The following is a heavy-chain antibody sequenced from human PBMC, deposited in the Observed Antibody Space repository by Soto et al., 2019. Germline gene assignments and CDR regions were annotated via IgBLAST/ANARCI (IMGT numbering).Heavy chain of an antibody. CDR3: TRKTGGYYFFEY. D-gene: IGHD2-8*02. J-gene: IGHJ4*02. CDR1: GTSISGDYW. Sequence: QVQLQESGPGLVKPSDTLSLTCAVSGTSISGDYWWGWIRQTPGKGLEWIGYISSGGATHCNPSLGSRLTMSVDTSRSQFSLKLSSVTAVDAALYYCTRKTGGYYFFEYWGRGTLVTVSS. V-gene: IGHV4-28*01. CDR2: ISSGGAT.